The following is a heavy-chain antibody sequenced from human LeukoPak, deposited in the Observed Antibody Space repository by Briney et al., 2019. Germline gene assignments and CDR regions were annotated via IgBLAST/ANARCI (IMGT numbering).Heavy chain of an antibody. J-gene: IGHJ5*02. V-gene: IGHV3-66*01. CDR1: EFSVGSNY. CDR3: ARNRGDILTGYPNWFDP. Sequence: GGSLRLSCAASEFSVGSNYMTWVRQAPGKGLEWVSVIYSGGSTYYADSVKGRFTISRDNSKNTLYLQMNSLRAEDTAVYYCARNRGDILTGYPNWFDPWGQGTLVTVSS. D-gene: IGHD3-9*01. CDR2: IYSGGST.